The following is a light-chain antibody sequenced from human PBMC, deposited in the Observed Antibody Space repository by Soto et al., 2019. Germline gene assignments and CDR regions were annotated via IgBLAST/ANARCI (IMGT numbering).Light chain of an antibody. CDR3: QQRSNRPFT. Sequence: EIVLTQSPATLSLSPGERATLSCRASQSVSSYLAWYQQKPGQAPRLLIYDASNRATGIPARFSGSGSGTDLTHEISSIENEFFEVYYCQQRSNRPFTSGGGYKVDIK. V-gene: IGKV3-11*01. CDR2: DAS. J-gene: IGKJ4*01. CDR1: QSVSSY.